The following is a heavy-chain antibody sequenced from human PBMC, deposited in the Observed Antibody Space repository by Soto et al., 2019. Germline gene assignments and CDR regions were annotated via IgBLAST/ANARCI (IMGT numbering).Heavy chain of an antibody. D-gene: IGHD3-10*02. CDR3: ARNVPGSTSRPDYWYFDL. CDR2: ISGVGDAP. CDR1: GFTFINYA. V-gene: IGHV3-23*01. Sequence: EVQLLESGGGLVQPGGSLRLSCAGSGFTFINYAMNWVRQAPGKGLEWVSTISGVGDAPFFADSVRGRFTISRDNSNNTVTLQMNNLAVDYTAVYFCARNVPGSTSRPDYWYFDLWGRGTLVTVSS. J-gene: IGHJ2*01.